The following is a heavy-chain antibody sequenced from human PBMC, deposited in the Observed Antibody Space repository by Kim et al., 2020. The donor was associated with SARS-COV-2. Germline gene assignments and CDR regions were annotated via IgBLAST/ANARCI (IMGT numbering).Heavy chain of an antibody. V-gene: IGHV4-39*01. CDR3: ARHRARSIYVWFDP. J-gene: IGHJ5*02. D-gene: IGHD3-10*02. Sequence: SETLSLTCTVSGGSISSGSFYWGWIRQPPGKGLEWIGSLYYSGSTYYNPSRKSRVTISVDTSKNQFSLKLNSVTAADTAVYYCARHRARSIYVWFDPWGQGTLVTVSS. CDR1: GGSISSGSFY. CDR2: LYYSGST.